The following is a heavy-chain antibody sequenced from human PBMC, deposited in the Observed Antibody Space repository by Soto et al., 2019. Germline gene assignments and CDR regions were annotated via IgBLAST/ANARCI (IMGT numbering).Heavy chain of an antibody. J-gene: IGHJ5*02. V-gene: IGHV4-59*01. D-gene: IGHD5-12*01. Sequence: SLTCSVLGGSLSSYYWSWIRQPPGKGLEWIGYVYYSGRTNYSPSLKSRVTISVDTSKNQFSLKLDSVTPADTAVYYCARVEGDGYNYNNWFDPWGRGTVVTVSS. CDR2: VYYSGRT. CDR1: GGSLSSYY. CDR3: ARVEGDGYNYNNWFDP.